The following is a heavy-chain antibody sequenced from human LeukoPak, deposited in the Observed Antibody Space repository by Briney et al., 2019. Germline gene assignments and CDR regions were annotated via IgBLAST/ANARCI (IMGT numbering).Heavy chain of an antibody. V-gene: IGHV3-7*03. CDR2: IKEDGSEE. CDR3: AKSAPYSSGSNWFDP. J-gene: IGHJ5*02. CDR1: GFTFSSYW. D-gene: IGHD3-22*01. Sequence: GGSLRLSCAASGFTFSSYWMSWVRQAPGKGLEWVANIKEDGSEEYYVDSVKGRFTISRDNAKNSLYLQMNSLRAEDTAVYYCAKSAPYSSGSNWFDPWGQGTLVTVSS.